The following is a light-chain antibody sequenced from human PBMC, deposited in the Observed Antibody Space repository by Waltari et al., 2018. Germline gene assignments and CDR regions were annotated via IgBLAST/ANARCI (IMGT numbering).Light chain of an antibody. J-gene: IGLJ2*01. CDR2: DNN. Sequence: QSVLTQPHSVSAAAGPKVTISCSGSGSTIGNTFVSWYQQLPGTAPKLLIFDNNKRPSGTPDLFSGSKSGSSATLGIAGLQTGYEAEYYCGTWDSSLSVVFGGGTKLTVL. CDR3: GTWDSSLSVV. V-gene: IGLV1-51*01. CDR1: GSTIGNTF.